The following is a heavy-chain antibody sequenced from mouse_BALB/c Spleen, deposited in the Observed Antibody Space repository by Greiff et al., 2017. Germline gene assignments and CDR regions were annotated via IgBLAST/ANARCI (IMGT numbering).Heavy chain of an antibody. CDR1: GFTFSDYY. CDR2: ISDGGSYT. J-gene: IGHJ3*01. Sequence: EVQLMESGGGLVKPGGSLKLSCAASGFTFSDYYMYWVRQTPEKRLEWVATISDGGSYTYYPDSGKGRFTIARDNAKNNLYLQRSSLKSEDTAMYSGARNRQGGFAYGGQGTLVTVSA. CDR3: ARNRQGGFAY. V-gene: IGHV5-4*02. D-gene: IGHD6-1*01.